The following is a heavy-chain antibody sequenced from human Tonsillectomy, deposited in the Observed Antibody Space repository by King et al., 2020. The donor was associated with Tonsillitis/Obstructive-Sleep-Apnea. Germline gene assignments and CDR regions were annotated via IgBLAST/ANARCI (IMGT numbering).Heavy chain of an antibody. V-gene: IGHV1-69*10. Sequence: GQLVQSGAEVKKPGSSVKVSCKASGGTFSSYAISWVRQAPGQGLEWMGGIIPILGIANYAQKFQGRVTITADKSTRTAYMELSSLRSEDTTVFYCAGADYDFWRGYYKGYYFDYWGQGPLVTVSS. CDR3: AGADYDFWRGYYKGYYFDY. D-gene: IGHD3-3*01. CDR1: GGTFSSYA. CDR2: IIPILGIA. J-gene: IGHJ4*02.